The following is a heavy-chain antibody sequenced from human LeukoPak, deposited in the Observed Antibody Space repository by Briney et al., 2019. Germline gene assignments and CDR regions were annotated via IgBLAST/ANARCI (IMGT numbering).Heavy chain of an antibody. Sequence: GGSLRLSCAASGFTFSSYAMTWVRQAPGKGLEWASSISGSGGSTYYADSVKGRFTISRDNSKNTLYLQMNSLRAVDTAVYYCAKYPISPDNWFDPWGQGTLVTVSS. V-gene: IGHV3-23*01. CDR1: GFTFSSYA. CDR2: ISGSGGST. D-gene: IGHD2/OR15-2a*01. CDR3: AKYPISPDNWFDP. J-gene: IGHJ5*02.